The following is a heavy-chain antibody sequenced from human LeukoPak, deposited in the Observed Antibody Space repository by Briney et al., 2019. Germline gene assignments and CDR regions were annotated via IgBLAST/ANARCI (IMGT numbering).Heavy chain of an antibody. CDR3: ARHDYGRYYYYMDV. CDR2: INHSGST. Sequence: SETLSPTCAVYGGSFSGYYWSWIRQPPGKGLEWIGEINHSGSTNYNPSLKSRVTISVDTSKNQFSLKLSSVTAADTAVYYCARHDYGRYYYYMDVWGKGTTVTVSS. D-gene: IGHD4/OR15-4a*01. J-gene: IGHJ6*03. V-gene: IGHV4-34*01. CDR1: GGSFSGYY.